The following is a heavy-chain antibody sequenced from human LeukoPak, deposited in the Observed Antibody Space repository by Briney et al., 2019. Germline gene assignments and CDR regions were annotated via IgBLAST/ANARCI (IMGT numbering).Heavy chain of an antibody. CDR1: GFTFSNYA. CDR3: AKELTVTGTPYLDY. Sequence: AGGSLRLSCAASGFTFSNYAMSWVRQAPGKGLEWVSGISGSDGRTYYADSVRGRYTISRDNSKNLVFLQMSSLGAEDTAVYYCAKELTVTGTPYLDYWGQGTLVTVSS. V-gene: IGHV3-23*01. CDR2: ISGSDGRT. J-gene: IGHJ4*02. D-gene: IGHD6-19*01.